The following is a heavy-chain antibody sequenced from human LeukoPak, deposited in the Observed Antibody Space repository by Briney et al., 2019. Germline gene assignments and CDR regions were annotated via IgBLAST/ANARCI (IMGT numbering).Heavy chain of an antibody. V-gene: IGHV3-30*18. CDR1: GFTFSSYG. CDR2: ISYDGSNK. J-gene: IGHJ4*02. CDR3: AKSYYGAIDY. Sequence: PGGSLRLSCAASGFTFSSYGMHWVRQAPGKGLEWVAVISYDGSNKYYADSVKGRFTISRDNSKNTLSLQMNSLRAEDTAVYYCAKSYYGAIDYWGQGTLVTISS. D-gene: IGHD3-22*01.